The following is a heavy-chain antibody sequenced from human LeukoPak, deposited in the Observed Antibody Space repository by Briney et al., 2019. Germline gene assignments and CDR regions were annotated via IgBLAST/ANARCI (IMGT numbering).Heavy chain of an antibody. CDR3: ARDLKMATTFDY. Sequence: SETLSLTCTVSGGSISSSSYYWGWIRQPPGKGLEWIGSIYYSGSTYYNPSLKSRVTISVDTSKNQFSLKLSSVTAADTAVYYCARDLKMATTFDYWGQGTLVTVSS. V-gene: IGHV4-39*07. J-gene: IGHJ4*02. D-gene: IGHD5-24*01. CDR2: IYYSGST. CDR1: GGSISSSSYY.